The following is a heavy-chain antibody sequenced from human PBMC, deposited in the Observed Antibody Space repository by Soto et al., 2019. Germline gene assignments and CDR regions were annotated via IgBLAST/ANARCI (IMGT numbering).Heavy chain of an antibody. Sequence: QLGGSLRLSCAASGFTFSSYAMSWVRQAPGKGLEWVSAISGSGGSTYYADSVKGRFTISRDNSKNTLYLQMNSLRAEDTAVYYCAKDESGYYTAAFDYWGQGTLVTVSS. D-gene: IGHD3-3*01. CDR2: ISGSGGST. CDR1: GFTFSSYA. CDR3: AKDESGYYTAAFDY. J-gene: IGHJ4*02. V-gene: IGHV3-23*01.